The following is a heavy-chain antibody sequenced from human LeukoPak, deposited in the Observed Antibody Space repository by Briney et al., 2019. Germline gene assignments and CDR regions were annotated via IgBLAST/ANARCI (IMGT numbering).Heavy chain of an antibody. CDR2: IYSGGST. CDR1: GFTVSSNC. J-gene: IGHJ4*02. Sequence: GGSLRLSCAASGFTVSSNCMSWVRQAPGKGLEWVSIIYSGGSTFYADSVKGRFTISRDNAKNSLYLQMDNVRAEDTAVYYCARDYGGGWYDYWGQGTLVTVSS. D-gene: IGHD6-19*01. V-gene: IGHV3-53*01. CDR3: ARDYGGGWYDY.